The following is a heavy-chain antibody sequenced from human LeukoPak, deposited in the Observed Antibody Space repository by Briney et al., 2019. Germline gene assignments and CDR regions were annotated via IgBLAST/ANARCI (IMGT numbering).Heavy chain of an antibody. Sequence: GGSLRLSCAASGFTFSSYAMSWVRQAPGGGLEWVSAISGSGGSTYYADSVKGRFTISRDNSKNTLYLQMNSLRAEDTAVYYCAKDGLNDYGDYVRYFQHWGQGTLVTVSS. J-gene: IGHJ1*01. D-gene: IGHD4-17*01. CDR2: ISGSGGST. CDR1: GFTFSSYA. CDR3: AKDGLNDYGDYVRYFQH. V-gene: IGHV3-23*01.